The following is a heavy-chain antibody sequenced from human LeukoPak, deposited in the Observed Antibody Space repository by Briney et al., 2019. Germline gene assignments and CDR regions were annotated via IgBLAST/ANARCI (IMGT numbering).Heavy chain of an antibody. CDR3: ARESYYDSSGYSEGYMDV. J-gene: IGHJ6*03. CDR1: GFTFSNYW. CDR2: INSDGSST. V-gene: IGHV3-74*01. D-gene: IGHD3-22*01. Sequence: GGSLRLSCAASGFTFSNYWMYWVRQAPGEGLVCVLRINSDGSSTSYADSVKGRFTISRDNAKNTLYLQMNSLRAEDTAVYYCARESYYDSSGYSEGYMDVWGKGTTVTVSS.